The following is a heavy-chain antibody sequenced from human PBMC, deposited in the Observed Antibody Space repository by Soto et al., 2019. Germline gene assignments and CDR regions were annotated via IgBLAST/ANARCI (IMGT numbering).Heavy chain of an antibody. CDR3: PREGSYGMDV. D-gene: IGHD3-10*01. CDR2: ISYDGSNK. CDR1: GVSFSSSA. V-gene: IGHV3-30-3*01. J-gene: IGHJ6*01. Sequence: LSVGGSGVSFSSSARRWVRQAPGKVLEWVAVISYDGSNKYYADSVKGRFTLSRDNSKNTLYLQMNSLRAEDTALYYCPREGSYGMDVWGQGTTVTLS.